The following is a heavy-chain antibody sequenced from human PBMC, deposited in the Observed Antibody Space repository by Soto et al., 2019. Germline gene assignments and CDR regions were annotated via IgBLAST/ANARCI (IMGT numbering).Heavy chain of an antibody. CDR2: VYPADSDT. J-gene: IGHJ6*01. CDR1: VSTVSRSW. D-gene: IGHD2-21*02. CDR3: ARSLKDESGVSAYCSALDV. Sequence: GESLQISDQASVSTVSRSWISLVRQMTEKGPEYAGIVYPADSDTKYSPSVQGQVTISVDTSSSNAYMQWSSLKASDSDMYYCARSLKDESGVSAYCSALDVGGRGATVTVSS. V-gene: IGHV5-51*01.